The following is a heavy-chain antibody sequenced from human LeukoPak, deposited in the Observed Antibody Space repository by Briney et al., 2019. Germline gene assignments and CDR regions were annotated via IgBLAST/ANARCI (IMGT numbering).Heavy chain of an antibody. CDR3: AKARWLPLMMFDP. CDR1: GFIFDDYV. V-gene: IGHV3-43*02. D-gene: IGHD5-18*01. J-gene: IGHJ5*02. Sequence: GGSLRLSCAASGFIFDDYVMHWVRQAPGKGLEWVSLITGDGGSTYYADSVKGRFTVSRDNSKNSLYLQMNSLRTEDTALYYCAKARWLPLMMFDPWGREPWSPSLQ. CDR2: ITGDGGST.